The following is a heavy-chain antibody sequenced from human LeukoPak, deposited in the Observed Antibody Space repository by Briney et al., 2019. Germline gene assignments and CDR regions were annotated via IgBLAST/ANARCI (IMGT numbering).Heavy chain of an antibody. Sequence: PSETLSLTCTVSGGSINSSSYYWGWIRQPPGKGLEWIGSIYYSGSTYYNPSLKSRVTISVDTSKNQFSLKLSSVTAADTAVYYCARQNSGFIAAAGRFDYWGQGTLVTVSS. J-gene: IGHJ4*02. D-gene: IGHD6-13*01. CDR3: ARQNSGFIAAAGRFDY. CDR2: IYYSGST. CDR1: GGSINSSSYY. V-gene: IGHV4-39*01.